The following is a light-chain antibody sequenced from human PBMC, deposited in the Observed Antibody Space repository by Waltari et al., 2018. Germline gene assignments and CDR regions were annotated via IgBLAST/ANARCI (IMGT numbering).Light chain of an antibody. J-gene: IGKJ2*01. CDR1: QSINSW. Sequence: DIQMTQSPSTLSVSVGDRVTITCRASQSINSWLAWYQQKPGKAPNLLIYKASSLESGVPSRFGGSGSGTEFTLSISSLQPDDFATYYCQQYNTYSFTFGQGTKLEIK. V-gene: IGKV1-5*03. CDR2: KAS. CDR3: QQYNTYSFT.